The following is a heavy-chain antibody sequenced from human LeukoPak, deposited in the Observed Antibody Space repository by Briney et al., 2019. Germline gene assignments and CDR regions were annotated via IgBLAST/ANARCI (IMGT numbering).Heavy chain of an antibody. CDR1: GGSLTDYY. V-gene: IGHV4-39*07. D-gene: IGHD1-26*01. Sequence: SETLSLTCTVSGGSLTDYYWGWIRQPPGKGLELIGSIYYRGNTCYNPSLRNRVSISIDTSKARFSLNLNSGTAADTAVYFCTRDREHGTQDSWGQGTLVTVS. CDR3: TRDREHGTQDS. J-gene: IGHJ4*02. CDR2: IYYRGNT.